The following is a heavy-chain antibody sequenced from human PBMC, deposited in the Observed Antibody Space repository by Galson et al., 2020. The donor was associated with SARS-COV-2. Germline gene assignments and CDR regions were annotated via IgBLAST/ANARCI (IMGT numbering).Heavy chain of an antibody. J-gene: IGHJ3*02. CDR2: ISYDGSNK. CDR3: ARSFSGGYSHAFDI. V-gene: IGHV3-30*01. D-gene: IGHD1-26*01. CDR1: GFTFSSYA. Sequence: GGSLRLSCAASGFTFSSYAMHWVRQAPGKGLEWVAVISYDGSNKYYADSVKGRFTISRDNSKNTLYLQMNSLRAEDTAVYYCARSFSGGYSHAFDIWGQGTMVTVSS.